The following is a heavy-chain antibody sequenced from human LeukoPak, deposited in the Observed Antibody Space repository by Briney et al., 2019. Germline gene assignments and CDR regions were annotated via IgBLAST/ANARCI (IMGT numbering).Heavy chain of an antibody. CDR3: ARAHPTVTNFDY. V-gene: IGHV4-59*01. D-gene: IGHD4-17*01. CDR2: IYYSGST. J-gene: IGHJ4*02. CDR1: GGSISSYY. Sequence: SETLSLTCTVSGGSISSYYWSWIRQPPGKGLDWIWYIYYSGSTNYNPSLTSRVTISVDTSKNQFSLKLSSVTAADTAVYYCARAHPTVTNFDYWGQGTLVTVSS.